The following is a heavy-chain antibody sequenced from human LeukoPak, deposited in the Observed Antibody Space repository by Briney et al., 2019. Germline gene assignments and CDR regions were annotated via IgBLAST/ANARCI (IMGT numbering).Heavy chain of an antibody. Sequence: GSLRLSCAASGFTVSSNYMSWVRQPPGKGLEWIGRIYYSGSTYYNPSLKSRVTISVDTSKNQFSLKLSSVTAADTAVYYCARPTSKYYYMDVWGKGTTVTISS. V-gene: IGHV4-59*05. CDR2: IYYSGST. CDR3: ARPTSKYYYMDV. J-gene: IGHJ6*03. CDR1: GFTVSSNY.